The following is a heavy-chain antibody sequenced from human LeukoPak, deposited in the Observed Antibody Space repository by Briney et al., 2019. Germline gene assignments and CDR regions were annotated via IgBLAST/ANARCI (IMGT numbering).Heavy chain of an antibody. CDR1: GYTFTSYG. Sequence: ASVKVSCKASGYTFTSYGISWVRQAPGQGLEWMGWISAYNGNTSYAQKFQGRVTMTRDTSTSTVYMELSSLRSEDTAVYYCARAAVAGTSDWFDPWGQGTLVTVSS. CDR2: ISAYNGNT. J-gene: IGHJ5*02. D-gene: IGHD6-19*01. CDR3: ARAAVAGTSDWFDP. V-gene: IGHV1-18*01.